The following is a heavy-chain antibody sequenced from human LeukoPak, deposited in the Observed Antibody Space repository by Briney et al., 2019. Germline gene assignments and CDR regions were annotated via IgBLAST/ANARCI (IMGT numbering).Heavy chain of an antibody. CDR1: GYTFTNYY. V-gene: IGHV1-46*01. Sequence: ASVKVSCKASGYTFTNYYMHWVRRAPGQGLEWMGIINPSGGSANSAQKFQGRVIMTRDMSTSTVYMELSSLRFEDTAVYYCARSRILAGLVYYYMDVWGKGTTVTVS. D-gene: IGHD6-19*01. CDR2: INPSGGSA. CDR3: ARSRILAGLVYYYMDV. J-gene: IGHJ6*03.